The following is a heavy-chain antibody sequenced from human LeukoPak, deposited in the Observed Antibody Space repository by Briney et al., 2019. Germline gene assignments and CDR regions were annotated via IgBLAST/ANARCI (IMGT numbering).Heavy chain of an antibody. CDR1: GFTFDDYT. J-gene: IGHJ4*02. Sequence: GGSLRLSCAASGFTFDDYTMHWDRQAPGKGLEWVSLISWDGGSTYYADSVKGRFTISRDNSKNSLYLQMNSLRTEDTALYYCAKASYGSYGYLIDYWGQGTLVTVSS. V-gene: IGHV3-43*01. D-gene: IGHD1-26*01. CDR3: AKASYGSYGYLIDY. CDR2: ISWDGGST.